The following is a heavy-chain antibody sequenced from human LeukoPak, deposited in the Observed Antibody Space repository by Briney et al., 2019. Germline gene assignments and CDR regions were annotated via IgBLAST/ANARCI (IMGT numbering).Heavy chain of an antibody. Sequence: ASVKVSCKASGYTFTGYYMHWVRQAPGQGLEWMGWINPNSGGTNYAQKFQGRVTMTRDTSTSTVYMELSSLRSEDTAVYYCARDNSLSSTMVRGVIIGPTNWYDPWGQGTLVTVSS. V-gene: IGHV1-2*02. CDR3: ARDNSLSSTMVRGVIIGPTNWYDP. D-gene: IGHD3-10*01. CDR2: INPNSGGT. CDR1: GYTFTGYY. J-gene: IGHJ5*02.